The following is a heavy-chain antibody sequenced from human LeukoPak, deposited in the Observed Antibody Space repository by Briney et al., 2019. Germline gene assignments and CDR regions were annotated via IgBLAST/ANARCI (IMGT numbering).Heavy chain of an antibody. CDR3: ARVSSIGIVVVIRYYYGMDV. Sequence: SETLSLTCAVYGGSFSGYYWSWIRQPPGKGLEWIGEINHSGSTNYNPSLKSRVTLSVDTSKNQFSLKLSSVTAADTAVYYCARVSSIGIVVVIRYYYGMDVWGQGTTVTVSS. CDR1: GGSFSGYY. J-gene: IGHJ6*02. V-gene: IGHV4-34*01. D-gene: IGHD3-22*01. CDR2: INHSGST.